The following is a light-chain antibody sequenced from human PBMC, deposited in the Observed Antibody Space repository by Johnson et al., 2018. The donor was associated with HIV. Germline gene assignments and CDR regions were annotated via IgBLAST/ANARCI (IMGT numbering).Light chain of an antibody. J-gene: IGLJ1*01. V-gene: IGLV1-51*02. CDR1: SSNIGNNS. CDR2: ENN. CDR3: SPWHRSLNIGGV. Sequence: QSVLTQSPSVSAAPGQKVTISCSGSSSNIGNNSVSWCQQLPGTAPKLLIYENNRRPSGIPDRFSGSQSGTSATLGITGLQTGDEADDYYSPWHRSLNIGGVFGTGTKVTVL.